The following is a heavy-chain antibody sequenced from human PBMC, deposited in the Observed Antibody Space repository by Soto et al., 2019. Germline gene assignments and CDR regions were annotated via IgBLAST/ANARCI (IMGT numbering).Heavy chain of an antibody. CDR3: ATAGYDMMAVSWFDP. D-gene: IGHD3-9*01. CDR2: MNPRSGNT. J-gene: IGHJ5*02. CDR1: RHMFTTYD. Sequence: ASVKVSCKTPRHMFTTYDINWVRQATGQGLEWMGWMNPRSGNTGYAQKFQGRVTMTRNTSIATVYMELSSLRSEDTAVYYCATAGYDMMAVSWFDPWGQGTLVTVS. V-gene: IGHV1-8*01.